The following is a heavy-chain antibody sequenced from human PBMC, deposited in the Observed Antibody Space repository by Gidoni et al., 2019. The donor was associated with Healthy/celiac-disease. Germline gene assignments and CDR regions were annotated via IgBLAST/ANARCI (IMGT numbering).Heavy chain of an antibody. CDR2: INHRGST. CDR3: ARVEYYDYVWGSYQPDAFDI. V-gene: IGHV4-34*01. CDR1: GGSFSGSY. Sequence: QVQLQQWGAGLLKPSETLSLTCAVYGGSFSGSYRSWIRKPPGKGLEWIGEINHRGSTNYNPSLKSLVTISVDTSKNQFSLKLSSVTAADTAVYYCARVEYYDYVWGSYQPDAFDIWGQGTMVTVSS. J-gene: IGHJ3*02. D-gene: IGHD3-16*01.